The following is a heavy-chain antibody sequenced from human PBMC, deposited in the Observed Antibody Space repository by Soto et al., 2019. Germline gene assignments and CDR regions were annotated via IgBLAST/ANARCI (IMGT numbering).Heavy chain of an antibody. CDR2: ISYDGTNK. J-gene: IGHJ4*02. CDR3: ARDPKTSGGQHWAFNYFDS. D-gene: IGHD7-27*01. CDR1: GFSFSISP. V-gene: IGHV3-30-3*01. Sequence: QVQLVESGGGVVQPGRSLRLSCAASGFSFSISPMHWVRQAPGKGPEWVALISYDGTNKFYADSVKGRFTISRDNSKRTVYLQGDSLRTEDAAVYYCARDPKTSGGQHWAFNYFDSWGQGTLVTVSS.